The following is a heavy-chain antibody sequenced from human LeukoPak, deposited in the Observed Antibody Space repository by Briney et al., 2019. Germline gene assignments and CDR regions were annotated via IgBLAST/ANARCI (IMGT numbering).Heavy chain of an antibody. V-gene: IGHV3-30-3*01. CDR3: ARDGGSSRQPSHFDY. CDR1: GFTFSSYA. D-gene: IGHD6-13*01. Sequence: GGSLRLSCAASGFTFSSYAMHWVRQAPGKGLEWVAVISYDGSNKYYADSVKGRFTISRDNSKNTLYLQMNSLRAEDTAVYYCARDGGSSRQPSHFDYWGQGTLVTVSS. J-gene: IGHJ4*02. CDR2: ISYDGSNK.